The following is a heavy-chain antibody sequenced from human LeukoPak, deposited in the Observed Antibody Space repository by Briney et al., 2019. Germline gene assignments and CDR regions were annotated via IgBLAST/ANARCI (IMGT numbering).Heavy chain of an antibody. J-gene: IGHJ5*02. CDR3: AAQRGASLHDFWSTRLFDP. Sequence: SVKVSCKASGFAFPNSAMQWVRQARGQRLEWIGWIVLGAGNTVYSHKFHDRVTITRDVSTNTAYMELDSLGSEDTAVYYCAAQRGASLHDFWSTRLFDPWGQGTLVTVSS. CDR1: GFAFPNSA. V-gene: IGHV1-58*02. D-gene: IGHD3-3*01. CDR2: IVLGAGNT.